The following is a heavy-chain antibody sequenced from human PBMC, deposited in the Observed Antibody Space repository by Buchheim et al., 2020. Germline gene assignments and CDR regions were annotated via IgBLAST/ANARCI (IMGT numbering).Heavy chain of an antibody. V-gene: IGHV3-23*01. CDR2: ITDSGGDI. CDR1: GFTFRIYA. J-gene: IGHJ4*02. CDR3: TKGSADSRPYYFDY. D-gene: IGHD2-21*01. Sequence: EVQLLESGGDLVQPGGSLRLSCAASGFTFRIYAMSWVRQAPGKGLEWISAITDSGGDIYHADSVKGRFTISRDNSKNTLYLQMNSVRAEDTAVYYCTKGSADSRPYYFDYWGQGTL.